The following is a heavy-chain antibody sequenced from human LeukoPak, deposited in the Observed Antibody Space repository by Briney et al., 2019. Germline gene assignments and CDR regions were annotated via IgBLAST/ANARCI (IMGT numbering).Heavy chain of an antibody. CDR1: GYTFTGYY. V-gene: IGHV1-2*02. J-gene: IGHJ5*02. Sequence: ASVKASSKASGYTFTGYYIHWVRQSPGQGREWMGWITPNSGGTNYAQKFQGRVTMTRDTSVTTAYMELSRLRSDDTAVYYCAGEGSITLVRGIMVSWLDPWGQGTLVTVSS. D-gene: IGHD3-10*01. CDR2: ITPNSGGT. CDR3: AGEGSITLVRGIMVSWLDP.